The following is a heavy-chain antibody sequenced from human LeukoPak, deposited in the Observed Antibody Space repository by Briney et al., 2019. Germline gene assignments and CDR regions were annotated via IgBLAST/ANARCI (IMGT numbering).Heavy chain of an antibody. V-gene: IGHV3-48*03. Sequence: GGALTLPCAASGFTFSKYEMNWLRQAPRTGLEGVSYISNSSSTIYYADSVKGRFTISRDNAKNSLYLQMSSLRAEDTAVYYCAELGITMIGGVWGKGTTVTISS. D-gene: IGHD3-10*02. CDR1: GFTFSKYE. J-gene: IGHJ6*04. CDR2: ISNSSSTI. CDR3: AELGITMIGGV.